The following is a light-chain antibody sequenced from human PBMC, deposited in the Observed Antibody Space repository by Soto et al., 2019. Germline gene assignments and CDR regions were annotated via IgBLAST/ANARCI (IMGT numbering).Light chain of an antibody. Sequence: EIVLTQSPGTLSLSPGESATLSCRASQSVSSSYLAWYQQKPGQAPRLLFYGASSRATSIPDRFSGRGSGTDFTLTITRLEPEDFALYYCQQYSSSPLTFGQGTKVEIK. J-gene: IGKJ1*01. CDR2: GAS. CDR3: QQYSSSPLT. CDR1: QSVSSSY. V-gene: IGKV3-20*01.